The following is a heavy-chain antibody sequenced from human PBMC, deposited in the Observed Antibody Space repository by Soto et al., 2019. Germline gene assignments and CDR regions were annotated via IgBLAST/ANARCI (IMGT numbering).Heavy chain of an antibody. D-gene: IGHD2-2*01. CDR3: ARDLGCSSTSCEGWFDP. CDR1: GFTFSSYA. Sequence: GGSLRLSCAASGFTFSSYAMHWVRQAPGKGLEWVAVISYDGSNKYYADSVKGRFTISRDNSKNTLYLQMNSLRAEDTAVYYCARDLGCSSTSCEGWFDPWGQGTLVTVS. CDR2: ISYDGSNK. V-gene: IGHV3-30-3*01. J-gene: IGHJ5*02.